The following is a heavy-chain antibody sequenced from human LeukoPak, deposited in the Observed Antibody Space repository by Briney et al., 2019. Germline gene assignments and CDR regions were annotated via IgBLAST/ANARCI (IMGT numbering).Heavy chain of an antibody. Sequence: GSSVKVSCKASGGTFSSYAISWLRQAPGQGLEWMGGIIPIFGTANYAQKFQGRVTITADESTSTAYMELSSLRSEDTAVYYCARDVGYCSGGSCYEGFDYWGQGTLVTVSS. V-gene: IGHV1-69*01. CDR1: GGTFSSYA. D-gene: IGHD2-15*01. CDR2: IIPIFGTA. CDR3: ARDVGYCSGGSCYEGFDY. J-gene: IGHJ4*02.